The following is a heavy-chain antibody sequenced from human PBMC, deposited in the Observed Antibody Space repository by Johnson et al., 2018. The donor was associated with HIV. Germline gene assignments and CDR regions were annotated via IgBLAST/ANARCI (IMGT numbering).Heavy chain of an antibody. CDR1: GFTFSSYG. CDR3: ASWEWELLSAFDI. Sequence: QVQLVESGGGVVQPGGSLRLSCAASGFTFSSYGMHWVRQAPGKGLEWVAVISYDGSNKYYADSVKGRFTISRDNSKNTLYLQMNSLRAEDTAMYYCASWEWELLSAFDIWGQGTMVTVSS. J-gene: IGHJ3*02. CDR2: ISYDGSNK. V-gene: IGHV3-30*19. D-gene: IGHD1-26*01.